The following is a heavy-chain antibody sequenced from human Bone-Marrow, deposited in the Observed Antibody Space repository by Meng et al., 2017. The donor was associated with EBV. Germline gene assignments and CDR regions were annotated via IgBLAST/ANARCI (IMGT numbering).Heavy chain of an antibody. Sequence: QVHVQQWRTGLLKPSETLSLTCPVYGGSFGGYYCSWFSQPPGKGLEWIGEIKHSGSTNYNPSLKSRVTIAVDTSKNQFSLMLRSVTAADTAVYYCARQSARQLVPYYWGQGTLVTVSS. D-gene: IGHD6-6*01. J-gene: IGHJ4*02. CDR1: GGSFGGYY. V-gene: IGHV4-34*01. CDR3: ARQSARQLVPYY. CDR2: IKHSGST.